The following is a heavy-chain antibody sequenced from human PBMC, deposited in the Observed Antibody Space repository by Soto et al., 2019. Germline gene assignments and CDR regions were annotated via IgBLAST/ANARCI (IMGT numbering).Heavy chain of an antibody. CDR3: ARSTSPIQRYFDY. CDR1: GGSINSGGYS. Sequence: PSETLSLTCAVSGGSINSGGYSWNWIRQPPGKGLEWIGYIYDSGTTYYNPSLKSRVTISVDRSKNQFSLKLSSVTAADTAVYYCARSTSPIQRYFDYWGQGTLVTVSS. J-gene: IGHJ4*02. V-gene: IGHV4-30-2*01. D-gene: IGHD3-16*01. CDR2: IYDSGTT.